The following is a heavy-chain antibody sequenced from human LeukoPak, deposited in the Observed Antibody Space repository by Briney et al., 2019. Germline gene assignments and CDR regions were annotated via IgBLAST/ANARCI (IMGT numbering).Heavy chain of an antibody. D-gene: IGHD1-26*01. J-gene: IGHJ5*02. CDR2: IVPIFATP. Sequence: SVKVSCKASGGTFSSSSISWVRQGPGQGLERMGRIVPIFATPNYAQKFQGRVTITTDESTNTAYMELTSLRSDDTAVYYCARGPYGWYYFDTWGQGTLVTVSS. V-gene: IGHV1-69*05. CDR1: GGTFSSSS. CDR3: ARGPYGWYYFDT.